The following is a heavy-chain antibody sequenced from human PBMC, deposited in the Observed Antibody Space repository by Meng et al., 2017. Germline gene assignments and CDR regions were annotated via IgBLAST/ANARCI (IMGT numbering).Heavy chain of an antibody. CDR1: GYTFTSYG. D-gene: IGHD6-19*01. J-gene: IGHJ4*02. Sequence: GQLVHAEAKANVPGASLKLSCKTSGYTFTSYGISWVRQAPGQELEWMGWISAYNGNTNYAQKLQGRVTMTTDTSTSTAYMELRSLRSDDTAVYYCARGGIAVAIDYWGQGTLVTVSS. V-gene: IGHV1-18*01. CDR2: ISAYNGNT. CDR3: ARGGIAVAIDY.